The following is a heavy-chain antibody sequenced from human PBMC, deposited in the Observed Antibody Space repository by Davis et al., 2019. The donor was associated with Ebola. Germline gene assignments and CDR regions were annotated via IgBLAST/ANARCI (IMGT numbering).Heavy chain of an antibody. CDR1: EFTFDDYA. Sequence: GESLKISCVASEFTFDDYAMNWVRQAPGKGLEWVSGLSATGDTPYYAASVKGRFTISRDHSKNTLYLQMNSLRAEDMAKYYCAKSPYGDYGLVSEFFHHWGQGTLVTVSS. CDR2: LSATGDTP. CDR3: AKSPYGDYGLVSEFFHH. J-gene: IGHJ1*01. D-gene: IGHD4-17*01. V-gene: IGHV3-23*01.